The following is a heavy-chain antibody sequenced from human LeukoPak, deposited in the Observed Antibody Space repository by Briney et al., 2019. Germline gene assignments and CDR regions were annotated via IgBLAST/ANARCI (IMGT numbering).Heavy chain of an antibody. V-gene: IGHV4-39*07. CDR1: GGSIISSTYY. D-gene: IGHD5-24*01. J-gene: IGHJ4*02. CDR3: AAVEMATITIDY. CDR2: IYYSGST. Sequence: SETLSLTCTVSGGSIISSTYYWGWIRKPPGKGLEWIGSIYYSGSTNYNPSLKSRVTISVDTSKTQFSLNLSSVTAADTAVYYCAAVEMATITIDYWGQGTPVTVSS.